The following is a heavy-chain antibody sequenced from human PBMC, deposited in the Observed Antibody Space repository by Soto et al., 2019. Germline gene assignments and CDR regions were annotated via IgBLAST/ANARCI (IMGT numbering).Heavy chain of an antibody. J-gene: IGHJ4*02. CDR2: IYYSGST. CDR3: ARESYGWELTEYYFDY. V-gene: IGHV4-59*01. D-gene: IGHD1-26*01. CDR1: GGSISSYY. Sequence: SETLSLTCTVSGGSISSYYWSWIRQPPGQGLEWIGYIYYSGSTNYNPSLKSRVTISVDTSKNQFSLKLSSVTAADTAVYYCARESYGWELTEYYFDYWGQGSLVTGSS.